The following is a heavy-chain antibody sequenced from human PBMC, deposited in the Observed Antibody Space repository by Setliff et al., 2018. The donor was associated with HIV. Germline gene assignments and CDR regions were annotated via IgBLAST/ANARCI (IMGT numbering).Heavy chain of an antibody. J-gene: IGHJ3*02. CDR3: ARYKCINFACVGFDI. CDR2: IHHSEST. Sequence: SETLSLTCAHSRYPISNGYYWGWLRQPSGKGLDWIGSIHHSESTFYNPSLRSRVTISVAKSKNQGSLKLTSVTAADTAVYYCARYKCINFACVGFDIWGQGTVVTVSS. CDR1: RYPISNGYY. D-gene: IGHD3-9*01. V-gene: IGHV4-38-2*01.